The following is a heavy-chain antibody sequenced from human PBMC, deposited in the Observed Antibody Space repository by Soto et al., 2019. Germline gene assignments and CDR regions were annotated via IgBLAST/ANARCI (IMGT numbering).Heavy chain of an antibody. Sequence: ASVKVSCKASGYTFTSYDINWVRQATGQGLEWMGWMNPNSGNTGYAQKFQGRVTMTRNTSISTAYMELSSLRSEDTAVYYCARGPIIAHYDFWSGYYGRGYSYGRDAFDIWGQGTMVTVSS. CDR3: ARGPIIAHYDFWSGYYGRGYSYGRDAFDI. CDR2: MNPNSGNT. V-gene: IGHV1-8*01. J-gene: IGHJ3*02. D-gene: IGHD3-3*01. CDR1: GYTFTSYD.